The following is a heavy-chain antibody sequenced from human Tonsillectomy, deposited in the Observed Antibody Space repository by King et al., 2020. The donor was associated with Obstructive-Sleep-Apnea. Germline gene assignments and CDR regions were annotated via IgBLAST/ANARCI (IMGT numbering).Heavy chain of an antibody. V-gene: IGHV1-18*04. CDR1: GYTFTNYG. D-gene: IGHD3-22*01. J-gene: IGHJ4*02. Sequence: QLVQSGAEVKKPGASVKVSCKASGYTFTNYGISWVRQAPGQGLEWMGWISAYNGNTNHAQRLQGRVTMTTDTSTSTAYMELRSLRSDDTAVYYCARDYYDSSGYYPQPSDYWGQGTLVTVSS. CDR2: ISAYNGNT. CDR3: ARDYYDSSGYYPQPSDY.